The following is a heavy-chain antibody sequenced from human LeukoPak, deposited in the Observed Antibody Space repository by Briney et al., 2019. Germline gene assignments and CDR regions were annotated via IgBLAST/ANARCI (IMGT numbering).Heavy chain of an antibody. CDR2: TYWDDDK. J-gene: IGHJ4*02. D-gene: IGHD6-13*01. V-gene: IGHV2-5*02. CDR1: GFSLSTSGVG. CDR3: AHMAAAGRGLDY. Sequence: KSGPALVKPTQTLXLTCSFSGFSLSTSGVGVGWIRQPPGKALEWLALTYWDDDKRYSPSLSSRLTITKDTSKNQVVLTMTNMDPVDTATYYCAHMAAAGRGLDYWGQGTLVTVSS.